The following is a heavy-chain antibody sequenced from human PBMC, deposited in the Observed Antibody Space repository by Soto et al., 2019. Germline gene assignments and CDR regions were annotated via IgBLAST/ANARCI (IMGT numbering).Heavy chain of an antibody. Sequence: ASVKVSCKASGYTFTIYPLHWVRQAPGQSLEWMGWINAGNGSTKYSQNFQGRVTVTRDTSASTAYMEVSSLRSEDTAVYYCARDSVPYGSGSPGLKDWGQGTLVTVSS. CDR3: ARDSVPYGSGSPGLKD. D-gene: IGHD3-10*01. J-gene: IGHJ4*02. V-gene: IGHV1-3*01. CDR2: INAGNGST. CDR1: GYTFTIYP.